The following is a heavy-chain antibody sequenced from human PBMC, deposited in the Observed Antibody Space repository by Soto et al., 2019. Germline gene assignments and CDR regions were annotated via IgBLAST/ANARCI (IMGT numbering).Heavy chain of an antibody. Sequence: QVQLVQSGAEVKKPGASVKVSCKASGYTFSNYGIAWVRQAPGQGLEWVGWINAYRGNTNYAQILQGRVTMTADSPTNTAYMELTSLRADDTAVYFWARAVVSSGYNCFRFDPGGQGTPVTVSS. CDR2: INAYRGNT. CDR1: GYTFSNYG. V-gene: IGHV1-18*01. J-gene: IGHJ5*02. CDR3: ARAVVSSGYNCFRFDP. D-gene: IGHD6-19*01.